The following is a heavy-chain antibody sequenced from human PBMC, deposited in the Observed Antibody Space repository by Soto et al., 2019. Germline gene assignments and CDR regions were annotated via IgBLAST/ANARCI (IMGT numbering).Heavy chain of an antibody. CDR3: ARVLVAARLIAYFDY. V-gene: IGHV4-31*03. Sequence: SETLSLTCTVSGGSISSGGYYWSWIRQHPGKGLEWIGYIYYSGSTYYNPSLKSRVTISVDTSKNQFSLKLSSVTAADTAVYYCARVLVAARLIAYFDYWGQGTLVTVSS. CDR1: GGSISSGGYY. J-gene: IGHJ4*02. D-gene: IGHD6-6*01. CDR2: IYYSGST.